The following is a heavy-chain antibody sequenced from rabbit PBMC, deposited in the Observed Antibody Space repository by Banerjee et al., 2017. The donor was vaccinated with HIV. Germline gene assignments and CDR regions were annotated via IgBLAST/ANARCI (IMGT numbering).Heavy chain of an antibody. V-gene: IGHV1S40*01. Sequence: QSLEESGGDLVKPGASLTLTCTASGFPFSSSYCMCWVRQAPGKGLELIACIYTGSSGSTYYASWAKGRFTISKTSSTTVTLQMTSLTAADTATYFCAGGDVGYVGAPYYFNLWGPGTLVTVS. CDR1: GFPFSSSYC. CDR3: AGGDVGYVGAPYYFNL. J-gene: IGHJ4*01. D-gene: IGHD4-2*01. CDR2: IYTGSSGST.